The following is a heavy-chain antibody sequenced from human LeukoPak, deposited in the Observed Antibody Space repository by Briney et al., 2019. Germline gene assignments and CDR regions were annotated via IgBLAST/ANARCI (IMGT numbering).Heavy chain of an antibody. V-gene: IGHV1-69*13. D-gene: IGHD3-9*01. J-gene: IGHJ4*02. CDR3: AREEQYYDILTGYYKGSGYFDY. Sequence: SVKVSCKASGNTFTSYAITWVRQAPGQGLEWMGWINPNSGGTNYAQKFQGRVTITADESTSTAYMELSSLRSEDTAVYYCAREEQYYDILTGYYKGSGYFDYWGQGTLVTVSS. CDR2: INPNSGGT. CDR1: GNTFTSYA.